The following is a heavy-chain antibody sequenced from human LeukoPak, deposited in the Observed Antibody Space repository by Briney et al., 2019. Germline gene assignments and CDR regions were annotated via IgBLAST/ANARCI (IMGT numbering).Heavy chain of an antibody. CDR3: ARAGYCSAAGCRLWAY. Sequence: GASVKVSCKASGYTFTSYAMNWVRQAPGQGLEWMGWINTNTGNPTYAQGFTGRFVFSLDTSVSAAYLQISSLKPEDTAVYYCARAGYCSAAGCRLWAYWGQGTLVTVSS. V-gene: IGHV7-4-1*02. D-gene: IGHD2-15*01. CDR2: INTNTGNP. CDR1: GYTFTSYA. J-gene: IGHJ4*02.